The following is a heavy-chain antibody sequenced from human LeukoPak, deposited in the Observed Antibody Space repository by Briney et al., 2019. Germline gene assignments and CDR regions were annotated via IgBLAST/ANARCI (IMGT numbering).Heavy chain of an antibody. J-gene: IGHJ4*02. CDR2: INPNSGGT. CDR3: ARDTTMVRGVIKRARFDY. Sequence: ASVKVSCXASGYTFTDYCMHWVRQARGQGLEWMGRINPNSGGTNYAQKFQGRVTMTRDTSISTAYMELSRLRSDDTAVYYCARDTTMVRGVIKRARFDYWGQGTLVTVSS. D-gene: IGHD3-10*01. CDR1: GYTFTDYC. V-gene: IGHV1-2*06.